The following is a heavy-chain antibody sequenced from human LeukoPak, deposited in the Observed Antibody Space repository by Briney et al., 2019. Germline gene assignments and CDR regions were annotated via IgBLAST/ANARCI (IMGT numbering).Heavy chain of an antibody. CDR1: GFTFSSYS. V-gene: IGHV3-21*01. Sequence: GGSLRLSCAASGFTFSSYSMNWVRQAPGKGLEWVSSISSSSSYIYYADSVEGRFTISRDNAKNSLYLQMNSLRAEDTAVYYCARDRVRNYYDSSGYYFDYWGQGTLVTVSS. CDR2: ISSSSSYI. CDR3: ARDRVRNYYDSSGYYFDY. D-gene: IGHD3-22*01. J-gene: IGHJ4*02.